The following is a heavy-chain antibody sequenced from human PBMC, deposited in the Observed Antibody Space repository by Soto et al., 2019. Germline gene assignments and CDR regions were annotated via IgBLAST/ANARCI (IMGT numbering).Heavy chain of an antibody. D-gene: IGHD6-19*01. Sequence: SETLSLTCTVSGGSISSSSYYWGWIRQPPGKGLEWIGSIYYSGSTYYNPSLKSRVTISVDTSKNQFSLKLSSVTAADTAVYYCAKPLGIAVAGSAFDIWGQGTMVTVSS. CDR3: AKPLGIAVAGSAFDI. V-gene: IGHV4-39*01. CDR2: IYYSGST. CDR1: GGSISSSSYY. J-gene: IGHJ3*02.